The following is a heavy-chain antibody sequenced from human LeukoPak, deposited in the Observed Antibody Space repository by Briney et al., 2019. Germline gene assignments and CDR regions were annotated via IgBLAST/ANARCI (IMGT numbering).Heavy chain of an antibody. CDR2: IYYSGST. CDR3: ARFIAVAGTFYYGMDV. D-gene: IGHD6-19*01. J-gene: IGHJ6*02. V-gene: IGHV4-59*01. Sequence: SETLSLTCTVSGGSISSYYWSWIRQPPGKGLEWIGYIYYSGSTNYNPSLKSRVTISVDTSKNQFSLKLSSVAAADTAVYYCARFIAVAGTFYYGMDVWGQGTTVTVSS. CDR1: GGSISSYY.